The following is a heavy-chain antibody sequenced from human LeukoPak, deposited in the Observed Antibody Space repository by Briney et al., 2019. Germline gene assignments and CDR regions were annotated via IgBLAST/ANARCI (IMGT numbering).Heavy chain of an antibody. CDR1: GYTFTSHG. J-gene: IGHJ4*02. V-gene: IGHV1-18*01. Sequence: ASVKVSCKASGYTFTSHGISWVRQAPGQGLEWMGWISTYNGNTNYAQKLQGRVSMTTDTSTSTAYMDLRSLRSDDTAVYYCARDHVDPTMGHSWGQGTLVTVSS. D-gene: IGHD5-18*01. CDR3: ARDHVDPTMGHS. CDR2: ISTYNGNT.